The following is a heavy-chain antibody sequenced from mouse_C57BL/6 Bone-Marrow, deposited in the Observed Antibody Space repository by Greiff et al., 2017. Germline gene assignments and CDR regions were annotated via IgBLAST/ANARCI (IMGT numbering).Heavy chain of an antibody. CDR2: IDPENGDT. V-gene: IGHV14-4*01. J-gene: IGHJ3*01. D-gene: IGHD2-4*01. CDR3: TRDYDWFAY. Sequence: VQLQQSGAELVRPGASVKLSCTASGFNIKDDYMHWVKQRPVQGLVWIGWIDPENGDTEYASKFQGKATITADTASNTAYLQLSSLTAEDTAVYYCTRDYDWFAYWGQGTLVTVSA. CDR1: GFNIKDDY.